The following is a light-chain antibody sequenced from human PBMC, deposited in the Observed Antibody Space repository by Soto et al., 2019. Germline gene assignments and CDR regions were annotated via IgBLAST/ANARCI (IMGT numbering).Light chain of an antibody. Sequence: QSVLTQPPSVSGAPGQGVTISCTGSSSNIGAGYDVHWYRQLPGTAPRLLIYRNTNRPSGVPDRFFGSKSGTSASLAITGLQAADEADYYCHSYDTSLSGVVFGGGTKLTVL. J-gene: IGLJ2*01. CDR2: RNT. V-gene: IGLV1-40*01. CDR1: SSNIGAGYD. CDR3: HSYDTSLSGVV.